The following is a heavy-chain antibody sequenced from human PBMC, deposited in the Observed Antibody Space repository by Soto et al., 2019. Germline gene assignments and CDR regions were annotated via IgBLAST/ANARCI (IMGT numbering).Heavy chain of an antibody. Sequence: GGSLRLSCAASGFTFSSYWMHWVRQAPGKGLVWVSRINSDGSSTSYADSVKGRFTISRDNAKNTLYLQMNSLRAEDTAVYYCARAGAYTPDYYYYYMDVWGKGTTVTVSS. V-gene: IGHV3-74*01. D-gene: IGHD4-4*01. CDR1: GFTFSSYW. CDR3: ARAGAYTPDYYYYYMDV. CDR2: INSDGSST. J-gene: IGHJ6*03.